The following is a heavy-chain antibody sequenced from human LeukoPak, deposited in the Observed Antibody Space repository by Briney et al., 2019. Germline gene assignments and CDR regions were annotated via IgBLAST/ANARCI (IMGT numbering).Heavy chain of an antibody. V-gene: IGHV3-23*01. D-gene: IGHD2-2*01. CDR1: GFTFSSYA. CDR3: AKDLLRYCSSTSCYFAY. Sequence: PGGSLRLSCAASGFTFSSYAMSWVRQAPGKGLEWVSAISGSGGSTYYADSVKGRFTISRDNSKNTLYLQMNSLRAEGTAVYYCAKDLLRYCSSTSCYFAYWGQGTLVTVSS. J-gene: IGHJ4*02. CDR2: ISGSGGST.